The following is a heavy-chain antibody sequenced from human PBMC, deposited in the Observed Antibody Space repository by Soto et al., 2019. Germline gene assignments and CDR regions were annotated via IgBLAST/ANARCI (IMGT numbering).Heavy chain of an antibody. CDR3: ATPYYFNQ. Sequence: PGGSLRLSCAASGFMFSAYTMNWVRQAPGKGLEWLSSISDDSSYIDYADSLRGRFTVSRDNARNSLYLQIDSLGVEDTAVYYCATPYYFNQWGPGTLVIVS. CDR2: ISDDSSYI. CDR1: GFMFSAYT. J-gene: IGHJ1*01. V-gene: IGHV3-21*06. D-gene: IGHD3-16*01.